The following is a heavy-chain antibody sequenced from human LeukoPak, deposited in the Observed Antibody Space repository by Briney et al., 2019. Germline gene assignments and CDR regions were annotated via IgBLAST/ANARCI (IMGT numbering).Heavy chain of an antibody. J-gene: IGHJ4*02. V-gene: IGHV3-30*02. CDR2: IKYDGSRI. Sequence: GGSLRLSCETSGFTFSHYGIHWVRQVPGMGLGWVAFIKYDGSRIYYAESVQGRFIISRDNSKNNLFLQMTRMRPQDTAVYYCATDGIPSATALANWGQGTLVTVSS. D-gene: IGHD2/OR15-2a*01. CDR3: ATDGIPSATALAN. CDR1: GFTFSHYG.